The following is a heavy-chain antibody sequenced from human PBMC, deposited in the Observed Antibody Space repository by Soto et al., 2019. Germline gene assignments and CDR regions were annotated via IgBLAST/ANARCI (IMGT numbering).Heavy chain of an antibody. V-gene: IGHV3-43*01. CDR2: ISWDGGST. CDR1: GLPFDGYT. D-gene: IGHD2-21*02. Sequence: GPSHRLSCAASGLPFDGYTMQWVRHDTGKGLEWVSLISWDGGSTYYADSVKGRFTISRDNSKNSLYLQMNSLRTEDTALYYCAKSFLNPARYCGGDCYFDGMDVCGQGTTVTVSS. J-gene: IGHJ6*01. CDR3: AKSFLNPARYCGGDCYFDGMDV.